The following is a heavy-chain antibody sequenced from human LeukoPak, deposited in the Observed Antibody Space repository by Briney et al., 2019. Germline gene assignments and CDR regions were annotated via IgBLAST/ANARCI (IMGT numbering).Heavy chain of an antibody. V-gene: IGHV3-9*01. CDR2: ISWNSGSI. CDR1: GFTFDDYA. D-gene: IGHD2-21*02. J-gene: IGHJ4*02. Sequence: GRSLRLSCAASGFTFDDYAMHWVRQAPGKGLEWVSGISWNSGSIGYADSVKGRFTISRDNAKNSLYLQMNSLRAEDTAVYYCAKGSAQYCGGDCYSGAARYFFDCWGQGTLVTVSS. CDR3: AKGSAQYCGGDCYSGAARYFFDC.